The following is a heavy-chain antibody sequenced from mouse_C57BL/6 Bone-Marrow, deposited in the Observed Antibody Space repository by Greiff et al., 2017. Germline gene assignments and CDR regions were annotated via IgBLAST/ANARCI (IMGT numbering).Heavy chain of an antibody. J-gene: IGHJ4*01. V-gene: IGHV3-6*01. D-gene: IGHD3-1*01. CDR2: ISYDGSN. CDR1: GYSITSGYY. Sequence: ESGPGLVKPSQSLSLTCSVTGYSITSGYYWNWIRQFPGNTLEWMGYISYDGSNNYNPSLKNRISITRDTSKNQFFLKLNSVTTEDTATYYCARGYLDYWGQGTSVTVSS. CDR3: ARGYLDY.